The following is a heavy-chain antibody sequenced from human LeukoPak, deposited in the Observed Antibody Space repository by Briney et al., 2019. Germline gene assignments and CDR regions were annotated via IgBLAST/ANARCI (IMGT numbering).Heavy chain of an antibody. V-gene: IGHV4-39*01. Sequence: SETLSLTCTVSGGSISTTNYYWGWIRQPPGRDLEWIGSIYSSGNTYYNPSLESRVTISVDTSKNQLSLKLTSAIAADTSVYYCARHSGLRSPFDPWGQGTLVTVSS. CDR2: IYSSGNT. CDR1: GGSISTTNYY. J-gene: IGHJ5*02. CDR3: ARHSGLRSPFDP. D-gene: IGHD3-3*01.